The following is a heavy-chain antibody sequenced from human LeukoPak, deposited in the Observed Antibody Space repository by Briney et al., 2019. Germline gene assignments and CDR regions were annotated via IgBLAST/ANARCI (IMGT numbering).Heavy chain of an antibody. D-gene: IGHD1/OR15-1a*01. Sequence: SETLSLTCAVYGGSFSGYYWSWIRQPPGKGLEWIGDINHSGSTNYNPSLKSRVTISVDTSKNQFSLKLSSVTAADTAVYYCARENSCRSYYYYYYMDVWGKGTTVTVSS. CDR2: INHSGST. CDR3: ARENSCRSYYYYYYMDV. J-gene: IGHJ6*03. CDR1: GGSFSGYY. V-gene: IGHV4-34*01.